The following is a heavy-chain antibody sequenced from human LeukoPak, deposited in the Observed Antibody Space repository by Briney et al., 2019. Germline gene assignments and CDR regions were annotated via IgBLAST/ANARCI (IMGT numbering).Heavy chain of an antibody. V-gene: IGHV4/OR15-8*01. CDR3: ATISSTSPELIEWADY. Sequence: SETLSLTCGVSGGSISSTNWWSWIRQPPGKGLEWIGEINHSGSTNYNPSLKSRVTISVDTSKNQFFLKLSSVTAADTAVYYCATISSTSPELIEWADYWGQGTLVTVSS. D-gene: IGHD2-2*01. J-gene: IGHJ4*02. CDR1: GGSISSTNW. CDR2: INHSGST.